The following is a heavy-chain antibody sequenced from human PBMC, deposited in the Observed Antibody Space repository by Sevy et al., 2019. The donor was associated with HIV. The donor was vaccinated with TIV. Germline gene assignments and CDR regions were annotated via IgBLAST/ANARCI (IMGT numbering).Heavy chain of an antibody. V-gene: IGHV4-4*02. D-gene: IGHD6-13*01. CDR1: GGSISSSNW. CDR3: ARTGYSSSWYSPINWFDP. CDR2: IYHSGST. J-gene: IGHJ5*02. Sequence: SETLSLTCAVSGGSISSSNWWSWVRQPPGKGLVWIGEIYHSGSTNYNPSLKSRVTISVDKSKNQFSLKLSSVTAADTAVYYCARTGYSSSWYSPINWFDPWGQGTLVTVSS.